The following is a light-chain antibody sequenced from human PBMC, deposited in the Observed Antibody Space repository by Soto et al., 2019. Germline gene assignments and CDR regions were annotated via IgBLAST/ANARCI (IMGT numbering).Light chain of an antibody. J-gene: IGLJ2*01. Sequence: QSALTQPASVSASPGQSITISCTGTRSDIGGYNYVSWYQQHPGKAPKLIIYEVANRPSGVSDRFSGSKSDNTASLTISGLQAEDEADYYCNSFTSTTTPLVFGGGTKLTVL. CDR3: NSFTSTTTPLV. CDR2: EVA. V-gene: IGLV2-14*01. CDR1: RSDIGGYNY.